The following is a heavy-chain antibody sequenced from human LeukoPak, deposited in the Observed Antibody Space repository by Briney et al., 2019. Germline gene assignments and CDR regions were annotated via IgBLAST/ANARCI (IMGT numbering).Heavy chain of an antibody. V-gene: IGHV3-23*01. D-gene: IGHD2-2*01. CDR3: AKVASLCTSTSCVRGGFDY. CDR1: GFTFSSYA. CDR2: LSGSGGNT. Sequence: GGSLRLSCTASGFTFSSYAMSWVRQAPGKGLDWVSALSGSGGNTYYADSVKGRFTISRDNSKNTLYLQMNSLRAEDTAKYYCAKVASLCTSTSCVRGGFDYWGQGTLVTVSS. J-gene: IGHJ4*02.